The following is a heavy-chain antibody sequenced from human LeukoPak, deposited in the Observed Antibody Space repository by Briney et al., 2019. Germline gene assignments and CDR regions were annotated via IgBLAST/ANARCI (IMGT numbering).Heavy chain of an antibody. V-gene: IGHV3-48*01. CDR1: GFTFSDYS. J-gene: IGHJ1*01. D-gene: IGHD3-22*01. CDR3: AKDSGYYDSSGYYYGYFQH. CDR2: ISSGSATV. Sequence: GGSLRLSCAGSGFTFSDYSMNWVRQAPGKGLEWVSYISSGSATVYYADSVKGRFTISRDNAKNSLYLQMNSLRAEDTAVYYCAKDSGYYDSSGYYYGYFQHWGQGTLVTVSS.